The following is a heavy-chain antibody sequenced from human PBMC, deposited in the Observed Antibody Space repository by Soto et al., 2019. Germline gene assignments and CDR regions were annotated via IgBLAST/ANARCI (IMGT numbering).Heavy chain of an antibody. J-gene: IGHJ3*02. CDR1: GYTFTDYY. D-gene: IGHD3-10*01. CDR3: ARELWFGEFRTFDI. CDR2: INPNSGGA. Sequence: ASVKVSCKASGYTFTDYYMHWVRQAPGQGLEWMGWINPNSGGANYAQKFHDSVTMTRDTSISTAYMELSRLRSDDTAVYYCARELWFGEFRTFDIWGQGTMVTVSS. V-gene: IGHV1-2*04.